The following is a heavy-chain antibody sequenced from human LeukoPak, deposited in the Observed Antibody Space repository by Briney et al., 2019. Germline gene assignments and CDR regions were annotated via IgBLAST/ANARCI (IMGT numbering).Heavy chain of an antibody. V-gene: IGHV4-39*01. CDR1: GVSINSSNSY. CDR3: ARQTGSGLFILP. CDR2: IYYSGNT. J-gene: IGHJ4*02. Sequence: SETLSLTCTVSGVSINSSNSYWGWIRQPPGKGLEWIGSIYYSGNTYYNASLESQVSISIDPSKNQFSLRLTSVTAADTAVYYCARQTGSGLFILPGGQGTLVTVSS. D-gene: IGHD3/OR15-3a*01.